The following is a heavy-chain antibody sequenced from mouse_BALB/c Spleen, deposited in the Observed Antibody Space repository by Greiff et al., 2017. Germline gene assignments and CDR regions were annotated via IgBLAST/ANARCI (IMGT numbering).Heavy chain of an antibody. CDR1: GYAFTNYL. Sequence: VQLQQSGAELVRPGTSVKVSCKASGYAFTNYLIEWVKQRPGQGLEWIGVINPGSGGTNYNEKFKGKATLTADKSSSTAYMQLSSLTSDDSAVYFCARDYRSYYFDYWGQGTTLTVSS. CDR2: INPGSGGT. J-gene: IGHJ2*01. D-gene: IGHD2-14*01. V-gene: IGHV1-54*01. CDR3: ARDYRSYYFDY.